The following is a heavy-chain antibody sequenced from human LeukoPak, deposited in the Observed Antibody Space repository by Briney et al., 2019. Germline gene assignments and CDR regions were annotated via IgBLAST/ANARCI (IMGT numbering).Heavy chain of an antibody. Sequence: QSGGSLRLSCAASGFTFSSYWMSWVRQAPGKGLEWVANIKQGGSEKYYVDSVKGRFTISRDNAKNSLYLQMNSLRAEDTAVYYCARDGEQLVFDYWGQGTLVTVSS. CDR2: IKQGGSEK. CDR3: ARDGEQLVFDY. V-gene: IGHV3-7*01. CDR1: GFTFSSYW. D-gene: IGHD6-13*01. J-gene: IGHJ4*02.